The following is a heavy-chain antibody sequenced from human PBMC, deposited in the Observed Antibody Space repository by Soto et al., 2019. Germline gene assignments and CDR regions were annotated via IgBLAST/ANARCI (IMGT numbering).Heavy chain of an antibody. CDR3: ARGPDSSGWYLFDY. V-gene: IGHV4-59*01. CDR1: GGSISSYY. J-gene: IGHJ4*02. D-gene: IGHD6-19*01. Sequence: SETLSLTCTVSGGSISSYYWSWIRQPPGKGLEWIGYIYYSGSTNYNPSLKSRVTTSVDTSKNQFSLKLSSVTAADTAVYYCARGPDSSGWYLFDYWGQGTLVTVSS. CDR2: IYYSGST.